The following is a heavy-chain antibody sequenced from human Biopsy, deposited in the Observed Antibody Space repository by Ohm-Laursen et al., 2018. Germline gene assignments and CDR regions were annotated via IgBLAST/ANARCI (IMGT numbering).Heavy chain of an antibody. CDR2: VAYDGSNK. J-gene: IGHJ3*02. V-gene: IGHV3-30*18. D-gene: IGHD6-19*01. Sequence: SLRLSCAASGFGMYAMHWVRQPPGKGLEWLAVVAYDGSNKYYAESVKGRFTISRDRSRDTVHLQMNSLRYEDTALYYCAKDGGQWLGGTFDIWGHGTMVSVSS. CDR1: GFGMYA. CDR3: AKDGGQWLGGTFDI.